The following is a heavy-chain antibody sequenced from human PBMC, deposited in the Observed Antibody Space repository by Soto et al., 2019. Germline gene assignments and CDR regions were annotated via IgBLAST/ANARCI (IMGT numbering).Heavy chain of an antibody. CDR1: GFTFSSYG. J-gene: IGHJ4*02. CDR2: ISYDGSNK. CDR3: ASRPA. V-gene: IGHV3-30*03. Sequence: QVQLVESGGGVVQPGRSLRLSCAASGFTFSSYGMHWVRQASGKGLEWVAVISYDGSNKYYADSVKGRFTISRDNSKNTLYLQMNSLRAEDTAVYYCASRPAWGQGTLVTVSS.